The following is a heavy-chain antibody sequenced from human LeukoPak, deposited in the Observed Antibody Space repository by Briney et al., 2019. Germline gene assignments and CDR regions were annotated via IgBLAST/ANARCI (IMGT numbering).Heavy chain of an antibody. Sequence: GASVKVSCKASGYTFTSYDINWVRQATGQGLEWMGWMNPNSGNTGYATKFKGRVTMTSNTSISTAYMELSSRRSEDTAVYYCARGGPYRSSWHTPDASGDSFDPWGQGTLVTVSS. V-gene: IGHV1-8*01. J-gene: IGHJ5*02. CDR2: MNPNSGNT. CDR1: GYTFTSYD. CDR3: ARGGPYRSSWHTPDASGDSFDP. D-gene: IGHD6-13*01.